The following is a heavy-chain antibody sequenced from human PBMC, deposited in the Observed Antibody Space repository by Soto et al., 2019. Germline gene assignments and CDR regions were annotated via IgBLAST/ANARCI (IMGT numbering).Heavy chain of an antibody. V-gene: IGHV3-23*01. CDR1: GFPFINYA. Sequence: EVVLLESGGGVVQPGGSLRLSCAASGFPFINYAWTWVRQAPGKGLEWASRVSNSGGASYYPDSVKGRFTISRDNSKNALYLHMNSLRAEDTAVYYCAKDRLIVDPLGSDVWGQGTLVTVSS. J-gene: IGHJ3*01. CDR2: VSNSGGAS. CDR3: AKDRLIVDPLGSDV. D-gene: IGHD1-26*01.